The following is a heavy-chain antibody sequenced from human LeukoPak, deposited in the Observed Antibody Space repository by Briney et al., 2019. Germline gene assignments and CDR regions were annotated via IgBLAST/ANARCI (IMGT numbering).Heavy chain of an antibody. V-gene: IGHV4-30-4*01. D-gene: IGHD2-15*01. CDR1: GGSISSGDYY. CDR3: ARVESCSGGSCYHFDY. Sequence: PSETLSLTCTVSGGSISSGDYYWSWIRQPPGKGLEWIGYIYYSGSTYYNPSLKSRVTISVDTSKNQFSLKLSSVTAADTAVYYCARVESCSGGSCYHFDYGGQGNRVTVAS. J-gene: IGHJ4*02. CDR2: IYYSGST.